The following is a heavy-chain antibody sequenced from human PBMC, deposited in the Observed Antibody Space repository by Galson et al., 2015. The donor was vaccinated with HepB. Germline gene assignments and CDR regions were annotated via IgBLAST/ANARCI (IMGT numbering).Heavy chain of an antibody. D-gene: IGHD3-10*01. CDR3: ARASEGSGSSLYFDY. CDR2: TYYRSKWYN. Sequence: CAISGDSVSSNGAAWNWIRQSPSRGLEWLGRTYYRSKWYNDYAVSVKSRITINPDTSKNQFSLQLNSVTPEDTAVYYCARASEGSGSSLYFDYWGQGTLVTVSS. CDR1: GDSVSSNGAA. J-gene: IGHJ4*02. V-gene: IGHV6-1*01.